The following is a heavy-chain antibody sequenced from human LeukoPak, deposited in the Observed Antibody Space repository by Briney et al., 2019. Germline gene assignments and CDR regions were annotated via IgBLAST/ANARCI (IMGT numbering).Heavy chain of an antibody. V-gene: IGHV3-7*01. D-gene: IGHD1-7*01. CDR2: IKQDGSER. CDR1: GFTFSGFS. Sequence: GGSLRLSCAASGFTFSGFSMSWVRQSPTKGLEWVANIKQDGSERYYVDSVKGRFTISRDNAKNSLSLQMNSLRAEDTAVYYCARGDNWNYGVDYWGQGTLVTVSS. J-gene: IGHJ4*02. CDR3: ARGDNWNYGVDY.